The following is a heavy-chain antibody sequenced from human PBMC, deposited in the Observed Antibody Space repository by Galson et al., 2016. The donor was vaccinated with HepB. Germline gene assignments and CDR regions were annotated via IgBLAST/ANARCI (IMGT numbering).Heavy chain of an antibody. CDR1: GFTFSDYY. CDR3: ARERTQTVYDIFIPVSWEGMDV. V-gene: IGHV3-11*05. J-gene: IGHJ6*02. D-gene: IGHD3-9*01. Sequence: SLRLSCAASGFTFSDYYMNWIRQAPGKGLEWVSYISGSGKYTKYADSVKGRFSISRDNAKNSLYLQMNSLRAEDTAVYYCARERTQTVYDIFIPVSWEGMDVWGQGTTVTVSS. CDR2: ISGSGKYT.